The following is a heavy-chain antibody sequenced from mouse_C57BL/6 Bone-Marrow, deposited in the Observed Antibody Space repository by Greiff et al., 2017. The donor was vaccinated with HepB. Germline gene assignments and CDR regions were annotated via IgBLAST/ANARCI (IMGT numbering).Heavy chain of an antibody. CDR2: INPNNGGT. CDR1: GYTFTDYN. V-gene: IGHV1-18*01. CDR3: ARYHYYGSSYGYFDY. Sequence: DVQLQESGPELVKPGASVKIPCKASGYTFTDYNMDWVKQSHGKSLEWIGDINPNNGGTIYNQKFKGKATLTVDKSSSTAYMELRSLTSEDTAVYYCARYHYYGSSYGYFDYWGQGTTLTVSS. D-gene: IGHD1-1*01. J-gene: IGHJ2*01.